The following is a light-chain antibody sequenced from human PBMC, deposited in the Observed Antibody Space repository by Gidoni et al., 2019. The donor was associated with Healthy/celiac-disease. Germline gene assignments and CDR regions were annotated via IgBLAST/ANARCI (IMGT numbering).Light chain of an antibody. J-gene: IGKJ4*01. CDR1: QRISND. Sequence: DIQMTQSPSSLSASVGDRVTITCRARQRISNDLNWYQQKPGKAPKHLIYDASSLQRGVQSRFSGSGSGTELALTISSLQPEDFATYYCQQSYNTPLTFGGGTKMEIK. CDR3: QQSYNTPLT. V-gene: IGKV1-39*01. CDR2: DAS.